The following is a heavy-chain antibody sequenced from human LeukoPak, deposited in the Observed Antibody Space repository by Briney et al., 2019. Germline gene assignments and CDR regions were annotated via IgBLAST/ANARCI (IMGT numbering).Heavy chain of an antibody. D-gene: IGHD6-13*01. J-gene: IGHJ4*02. V-gene: IGHV3-21*01. CDR3: ARMYTSPPDY. CDR1: GFTLRSYT. Sequence: GGSLRLSCAASGFTLRSYTMNWVRQAPGKGLEWVSSIGISSNKIYYADSVKGRFIISRDNAKNSLYLQMNSLRAEDTAVYYCARMYTSPPDYWGQGTLVTVSS. CDR2: IGISSNKI.